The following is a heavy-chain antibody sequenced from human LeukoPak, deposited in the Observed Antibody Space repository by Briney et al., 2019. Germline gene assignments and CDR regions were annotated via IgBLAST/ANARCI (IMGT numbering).Heavy chain of an antibody. CDR1: GGSFSGYY. V-gene: IGHV4-34*01. CDR2: LNHSRST. CDR3: ARGWFYYGSGSYLRPLYYFDY. Sequence: SETLSLTCAVYGGSFSGYYWSWIRQPPEKGLEWIGELNHSRSTNYNPSLKSRVTISVDTSKNQFSLKLSSVTAADTAVYYCARGWFYYGSGSYLRPLYYFDYWGQGTLVTVSS. D-gene: IGHD3-10*01. J-gene: IGHJ4*02.